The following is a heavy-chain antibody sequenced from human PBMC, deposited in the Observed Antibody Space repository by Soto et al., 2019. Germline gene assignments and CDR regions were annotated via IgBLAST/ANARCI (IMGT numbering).Heavy chain of an antibody. J-gene: IGHJ5*02. V-gene: IGHV4-4*07. D-gene: IGHD3-3*01. Sequence: LSLTCTVTGGAISGYYWTWIRQSDGEGLEWIGRIYSSGSTNYNPSLKSRVTISLDTSMNYFSLRLSSVTAADTAVYYCARGQRFSDWFDPWGQGTLVTVLL. CDR3: ARGQRFSDWFDP. CDR2: IYSSGST. CDR1: GGAISGYY.